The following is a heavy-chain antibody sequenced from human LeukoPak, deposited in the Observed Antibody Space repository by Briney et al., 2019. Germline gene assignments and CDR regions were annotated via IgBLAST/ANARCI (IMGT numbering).Heavy chain of an antibody. CDR1: GFTFSSYG. CDR2: ISYDGSNK. D-gene: IGHD3-10*01. J-gene: IGHJ6*02. CDR3: AQGGSEIYYFYHGMDV. V-gene: IGHV3-30*03. Sequence: PGGSLRLSCAASGFTFSSYGMHWVRQAPGKGLEWVAVISYDGSNKHYADSVRGRFTISRDNSKNTLYLQMNSLRSDDTAVYYCAQGGSEIYYFYHGMDVWGRGTTVTVSS.